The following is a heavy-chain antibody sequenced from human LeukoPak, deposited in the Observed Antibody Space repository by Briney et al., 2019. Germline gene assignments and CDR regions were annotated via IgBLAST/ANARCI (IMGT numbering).Heavy chain of an antibody. J-gene: IGHJ5*02. V-gene: IGHV3-23*01. CDR1: GFTFSSYA. D-gene: IGHD6-13*01. Sequence: PGGSLRLSCAASGFTFSSYAMSWVRQAPGKELEWVSAISGSGGSTYYADSVKGRFTISRDNSKNTLYLQMNSLRAEDTAVYYCAKDSSWSTYNWFDPWGQGTLVTVSS. CDR3: AKDSSWSTYNWFDP. CDR2: ISGSGGST.